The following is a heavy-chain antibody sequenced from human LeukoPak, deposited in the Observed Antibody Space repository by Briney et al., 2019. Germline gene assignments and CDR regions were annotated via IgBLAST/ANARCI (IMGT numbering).Heavy chain of an antibody. J-gene: IGHJ4*02. D-gene: IGHD5-18*01. CDR1: GFTFSTYA. V-gene: IGHV3-30*04. CDR2: ISYDGSNR. Sequence: TGGSLRLSCAASGFTFSTYAMHWVRQAPGKGLEWVTVISYDGSNRYYADSVKGRFTISRDNSKNTVYVQMNSLRAEDAAVYFCARGRNVDTSMVNDYWGQGTLVTVSS. CDR3: ARGRNVDTSMVNDY.